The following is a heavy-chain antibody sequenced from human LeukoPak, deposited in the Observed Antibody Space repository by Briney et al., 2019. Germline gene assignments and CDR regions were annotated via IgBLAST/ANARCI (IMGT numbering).Heavy chain of an antibody. V-gene: IGHV4-34*01. J-gene: IGHJ4*02. CDR3: ARRGYYGSGSYFFDY. D-gene: IGHD3-10*01. CDR2: INHGGST. CDR1: GGSFSGYY. Sequence: TTSETLSLTCAVYGGSFSGYYWSWIRRPPGKGLEWIGEINHGGSTNYNPSLKSRVTISVDTSKNQFSLKLSSVTAADTAVYYCARRGYYGSGSYFFDYWGQGTLVTVSS.